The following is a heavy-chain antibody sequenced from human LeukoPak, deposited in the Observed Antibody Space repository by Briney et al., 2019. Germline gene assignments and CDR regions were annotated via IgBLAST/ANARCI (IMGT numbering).Heavy chain of an antibody. CDR1: GFTFSSYS. V-gene: IGHV3-48*04. CDR3: ARDGGLSYYYDSSGYGL. Sequence: GGSLRLSCAASGFTFSSYSMNWVRQAPGKGLEWVSYISSSGSTIYYADSVKGRFTISRDNAKNSLYLQMNSLRAEDTAVYYCARDGGLSYYYDSSGYGLWGQGTLVTVSS. CDR2: ISSSGSTI. J-gene: IGHJ4*02. D-gene: IGHD3-22*01.